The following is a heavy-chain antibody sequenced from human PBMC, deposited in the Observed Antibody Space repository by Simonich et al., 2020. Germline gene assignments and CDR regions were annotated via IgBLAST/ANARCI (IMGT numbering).Heavy chain of an antibody. V-gene: IGHV4-34*01. D-gene: IGHD1-1*01. CDR2: INKSGSQ. Sequence: QVQLQQWGAGLLKPSETLSLTCAVYGGSFSGYYWSWIRQPPGKGLEWIGEINKSGSQNHNPSLKSRCTISVDTSKNQFSLKLSSVTAADTAVYYCARGKGWKNAFDIWGQGTMVTVSS. CDR3: ARGKGWKNAFDI. J-gene: IGHJ3*02. CDR1: GGSFSGYY.